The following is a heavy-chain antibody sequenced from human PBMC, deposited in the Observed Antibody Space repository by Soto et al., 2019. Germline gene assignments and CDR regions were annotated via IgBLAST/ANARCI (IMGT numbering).Heavy chain of an antibody. CDR2: ISGSGGST. V-gene: IGHV3-23*01. D-gene: IGHD1-26*01. CDR1: GFTFSCYA. J-gene: IGHJ4*02. CDR3: ARRGSGSYSDY. Sequence: EVQLLESGGGLVQPGGSLRLSCAASGFTFSCYAMRWVRQAPGKGLEWVSAISGSGGSTYYADSVKGRFTISRDNSKNTLYLQMLSLRAEDTAVYYCARRGSGSYSDYWGQGTLVTVSS.